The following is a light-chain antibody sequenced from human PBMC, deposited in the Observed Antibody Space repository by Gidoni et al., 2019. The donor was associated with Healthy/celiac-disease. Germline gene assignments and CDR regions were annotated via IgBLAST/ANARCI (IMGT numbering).Light chain of an antibody. CDR1: QGSSSY. J-gene: IGKJ1*01. CDR2: AAS. V-gene: IGKV1-8*01. CDR3: QQYYSYPWT. Sequence: SASTGDRVTITCRASQGSSSYLAWYQQKPGKAPKLLIYAASTLQSGVPSRFSGSGSGTDFTLTISSLQSEDFATYYCQQYYSYPWTFGQGTKLEIK.